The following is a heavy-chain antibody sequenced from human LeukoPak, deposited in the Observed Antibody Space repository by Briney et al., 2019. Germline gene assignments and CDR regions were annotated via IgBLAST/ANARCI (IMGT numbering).Heavy chain of an antibody. CDR2: INPSSGGT. D-gene: IGHD6-13*01. Sequence: ASVKVSFKASGYTFTGYYMHWVRQAPGQGLEWMGWINPSSGGTNYAQKFQGRVTMTRDTSISTAYMELSRLRSDDTAVYYCARVGPGIAAAGTYFDYWGQGTLVTVSS. CDR3: ARVGPGIAAAGTYFDY. V-gene: IGHV1-2*02. J-gene: IGHJ4*02. CDR1: GYTFTGYY.